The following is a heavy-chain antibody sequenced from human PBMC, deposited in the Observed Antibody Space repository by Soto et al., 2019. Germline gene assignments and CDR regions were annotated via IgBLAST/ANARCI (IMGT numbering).Heavy chain of an antibody. V-gene: IGHV4-31*03. D-gene: IGHD6-13*01. Sequence: VQLQESGPGLVKPSQTLSLTCTVSGGSIRSGGYFWSWVRQQPGKGLEWIGHIYYRGGTSYNPSLESRAAMSVDTSKNEFTLKVNSVTAADTVIYYCARFAKEENPKLESWYAFDFWGRGTLVTVSS. J-gene: IGHJ4*02. CDR3: ARFAKEENPKLESWYAFDF. CDR1: GGSIRSGGYF. CDR2: IYYRGGT.